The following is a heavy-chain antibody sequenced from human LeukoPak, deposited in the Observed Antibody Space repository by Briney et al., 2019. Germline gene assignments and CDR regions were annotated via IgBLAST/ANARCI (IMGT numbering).Heavy chain of an antibody. J-gene: IGHJ4*02. V-gene: IGHV3-11*05. CDR2: ISSSSSYT. CDR1: GFTFSDYY. Sequence: GGSLRLSCAASGFTFSDYYMSWIRQAPGKGLEWVSYISSSSSYTNYADSVKGRSTISRDNAKNSLYLQMNSLRAEDTAVYYCARVIGSYYNQHGKYFDYWGQGTLVTVSS. D-gene: IGHD3-10*01. CDR3: ARVIGSYYNQHGKYFDY.